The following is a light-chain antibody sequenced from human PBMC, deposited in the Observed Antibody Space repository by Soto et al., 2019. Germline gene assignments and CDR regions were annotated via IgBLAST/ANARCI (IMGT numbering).Light chain of an antibody. Sequence: DIQMSQSPSTLSASVGDRFTITCGASQSISVWLAWYQQKAGQAPNLLIYQASRLESGVPSRFSGSGSETEFTLTISGLQPGDSETYYCQQYNSYSPTFGQGTKVDIK. J-gene: IGKJ1*01. CDR3: QQYNSYSPT. V-gene: IGKV1-5*03. CDR2: QAS. CDR1: QSISVW.